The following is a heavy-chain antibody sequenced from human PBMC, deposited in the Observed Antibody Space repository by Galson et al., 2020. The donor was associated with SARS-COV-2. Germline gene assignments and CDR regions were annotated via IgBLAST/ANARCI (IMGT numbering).Heavy chain of an antibody. J-gene: IGHJ6*03. CDR1: GFTFSSYG. Sequence: QLGESLKISCAASGFTFSSYGMHWVRQAPGKGLEWVAVIWYDGSNKYYADSLKGRFTISRDNSKNTLYLQMNSLRAEDTAVYYCAKDTVIAAAGTRYYMDVWGKGTTVTVSS. CDR2: IWYDGSNK. D-gene: IGHD6-13*01. CDR3: AKDTVIAAAGTRYYMDV. V-gene: IGHV3-33*06.